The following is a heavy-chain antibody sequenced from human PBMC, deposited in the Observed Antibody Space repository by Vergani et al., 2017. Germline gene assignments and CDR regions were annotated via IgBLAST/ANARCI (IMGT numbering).Heavy chain of an antibody. CDR3: ARQSLLWGVDY. J-gene: IGHJ4*02. CDR1: GGSISSSSYY. V-gene: IGHV4-39*01. CDR2: IHYSWST. Sequence: QLQLQESGPGLVKPSETLSLTCTVSGGSISSSSYYWGWIRQPPGKGLEWIGSIHYSWSTYYNPSLKSRVTISVDTSKNLFSRKLSSVTAAGTAVYYCARQSLLWGVDYWGQGTLVTVSS. D-gene: IGHD3-10*01.